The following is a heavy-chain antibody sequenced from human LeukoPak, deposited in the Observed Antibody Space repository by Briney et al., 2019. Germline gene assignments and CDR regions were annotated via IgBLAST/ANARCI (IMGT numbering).Heavy chain of an antibody. CDR2: INPNSGGT. CDR3: AREEDVDTAMVTDY. V-gene: IGHV1-2*02. D-gene: IGHD5-18*01. CDR1: GYTFTGYY. Sequence: ASVKVSCKASGYTFTGYYMHWVRQAPGQGLEWMGWINPNSGGTNYAQKFQGRVTMTRDTSISTAYMELSRLRFDDTAVYYCAREEDVDTAMVTDYWGQGTLVTVSS. J-gene: IGHJ4*02.